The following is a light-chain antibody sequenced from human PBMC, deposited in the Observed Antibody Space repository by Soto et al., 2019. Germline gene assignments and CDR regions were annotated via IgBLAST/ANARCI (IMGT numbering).Light chain of an antibody. J-gene: IGKJ4*01. Sequence: EIVLTQSPGTLSLSPGERATLSCRASQSVSSSYLAWYQQKPGQAPRLLIYGASTRATGIPVRFSGSGSGTEFTLTISSLQSEDFAVYYCQQYNDWVTFGGGTKVDIK. CDR1: QSVSSSY. CDR2: GAS. V-gene: IGKV3D-15*01. CDR3: QQYNDWVT.